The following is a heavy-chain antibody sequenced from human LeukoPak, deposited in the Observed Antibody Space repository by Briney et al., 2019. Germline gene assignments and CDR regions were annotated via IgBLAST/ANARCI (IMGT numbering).Heavy chain of an antibody. CDR1: GFTFSSYW. J-gene: IGHJ3*02. D-gene: IGHD1-26*01. CDR2: TRNEANIYTT. V-gene: IGHV3-72*01. Sequence: GGSLRLSCAASGFTFSSYWMSWVRQAPGKGLEWVGRTRNEANIYTTKYAASVKGRFTISRDDSKNPLYLQMNSLKTEDTAVYYCASPVGATTVRAFDIWGQGTMVTVSS. CDR3: ASPVGATTVRAFDI.